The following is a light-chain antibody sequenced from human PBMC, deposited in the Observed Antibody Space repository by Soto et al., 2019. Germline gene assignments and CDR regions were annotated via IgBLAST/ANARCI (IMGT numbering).Light chain of an antibody. V-gene: IGLV2-8*01. CDR3: SSYAGNNNYVV. CDR1: SSDIGGYNY. CDR2: EVT. J-gene: IGLJ2*01. Sequence: QSALTQPPSASGSPGQSVTISCTGTSSDIGGYNYVSWYQQHRGKAPKLMTYEVTKRPSGVPDRFSGSKSGNTASLTVSGLQAEDEADYYCSSYAGNNNYVVFGGGTKLTVL.